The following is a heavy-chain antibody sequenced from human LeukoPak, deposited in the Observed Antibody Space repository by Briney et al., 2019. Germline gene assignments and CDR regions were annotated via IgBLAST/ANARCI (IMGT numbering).Heavy chain of an antibody. CDR2: INGLGTAT. CDR1: GW. Sequence: GGSLRLSCAGSGWMHWVRQAPGKGLVWVSGINGLGTATYYADSVKGRFTISRDNAKNTVFLQMNSLSAEDTAVYYCASVFDSWGQGTLVTVSS. J-gene: IGHJ4*02. V-gene: IGHV3-74*01. CDR3: ASVFDS.